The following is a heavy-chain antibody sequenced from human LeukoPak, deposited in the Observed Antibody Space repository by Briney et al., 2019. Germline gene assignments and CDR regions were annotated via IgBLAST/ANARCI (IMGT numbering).Heavy chain of an antibody. CDR2: IIPIFGTA. D-gene: IGHD2-2*01. CDR1: GGTFSSYA. J-gene: IGHJ4*02. V-gene: IGHV1-69*13. Sequence: ASVKVSCKASGGTFSSYAISWVRQAPGQGLEWMGGIIPIFGTANYAQKFQGRVTITADESTSTAYMELSSLRSEGTAVYYCARVGLGYCSSTSCYFDYWGQGTLVTVSS. CDR3: ARVGLGYCSSTSCYFDY.